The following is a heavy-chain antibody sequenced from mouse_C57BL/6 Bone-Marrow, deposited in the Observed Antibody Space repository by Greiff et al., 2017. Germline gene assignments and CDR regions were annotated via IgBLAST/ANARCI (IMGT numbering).Heavy chain of an antibody. Sequence: EVKVVESGGGLVQPGGSLSLSCAASGFTFTDYYMSWVRQPPGKALEWLGFIRNKANGYTTEYSASVKGRFTISRDNSQSILYLQMKALRAEDSATYYCARYNYYGSSAYYAMDYWGQGTSVTVSS. CDR2: IRNKANGYTT. CDR1: GFTFTDYY. J-gene: IGHJ4*01. CDR3: ARYNYYGSSAYYAMDY. D-gene: IGHD1-1*01. V-gene: IGHV7-3*01.